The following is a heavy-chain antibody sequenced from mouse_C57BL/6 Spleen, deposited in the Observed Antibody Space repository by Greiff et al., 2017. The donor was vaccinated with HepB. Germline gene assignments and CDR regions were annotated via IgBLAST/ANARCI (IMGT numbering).Heavy chain of an antibody. D-gene: IGHD2-4*01. J-gene: IGHJ3*01. CDR1: GFNIKDYY. CDR3: ARGGDYDGFAY. Sequence: EVQLQQSGAELVKPGASVTLSCTASGFNIKDYYMHWVKQRTEQGLEWIGRIDPEDGETKYAPKFQGKATITVDKSSNTAYLQHSSLTSEDTAVYYCARGGDYDGFAYWGQGTLVTVSA. V-gene: IGHV14-2*01. CDR2: IDPEDGET.